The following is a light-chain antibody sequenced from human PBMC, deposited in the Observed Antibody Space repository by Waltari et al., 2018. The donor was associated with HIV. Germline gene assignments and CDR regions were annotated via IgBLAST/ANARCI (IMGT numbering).Light chain of an antibody. V-gene: IGLV2-23*02. CDR3: CSYAGSGLV. CDR1: GSDVGDYTL. Sequence: QSALTQSASVSGSPGQSITISCTGTGSDVGDYTLISWYQQHPGEVPKLLIYEVTKRPSGVSTRFSGSKSGNTASLTISGLQAEDEADYYCCSYAGSGLVFGGGTKLTVL. J-gene: IGLJ3*02. CDR2: EVT.